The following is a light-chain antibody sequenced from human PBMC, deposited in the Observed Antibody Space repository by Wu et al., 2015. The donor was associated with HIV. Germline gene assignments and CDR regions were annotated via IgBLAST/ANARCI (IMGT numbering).Light chain of an antibody. CDR1: QGISNS. V-gene: IGKV1-NL1*01. CDR3: QQYYSSLEGFT. CDR2: AAS. Sequence: DIQMTQSPSSLSASVGDRVTITCRASQGISNSLAWYQQKPGKAPKLLLYAASRLQSGVPSRFSGSGSGTDYTLTISSLQPEDFATYYCQQYYSSLEGFTFGPGTEVEI. J-gene: IGKJ3*01.